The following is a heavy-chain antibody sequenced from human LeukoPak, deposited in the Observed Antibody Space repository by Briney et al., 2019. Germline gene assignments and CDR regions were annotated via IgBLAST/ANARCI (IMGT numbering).Heavy chain of an antibody. Sequence: GGSLRLSCAASGFTFSSYAMHWVRQAPGKGLEWVAVISYEGSNKYYADSAKGRFTISRDNSKSSLYLQMNSLRAEDTAVYYCARDQYSYGPYYFDYWGQGTLVTVSS. V-gene: IGHV3-30-3*01. CDR1: GFTFSSYA. CDR2: ISYEGSNK. D-gene: IGHD5-18*01. CDR3: ARDQYSYGPYYFDY. J-gene: IGHJ4*02.